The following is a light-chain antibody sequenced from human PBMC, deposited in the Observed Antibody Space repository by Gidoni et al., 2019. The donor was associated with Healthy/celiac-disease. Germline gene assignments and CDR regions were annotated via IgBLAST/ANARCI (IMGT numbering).Light chain of an antibody. CDR3: QQYGSSPT. CDR1: QSVSSSY. Sequence: DIVLTQSPGTLSLSPGERATLSCRASQSVSSSYLAWYQQKPGQAPLLIIYGATSRATGIAGRCSGSGSGKDFTITSSRLEHEDFAEYYWQQYGSSPTFGQGTKVEIK. J-gene: IGKJ1*01. V-gene: IGKV3-20*01. CDR2: GAT.